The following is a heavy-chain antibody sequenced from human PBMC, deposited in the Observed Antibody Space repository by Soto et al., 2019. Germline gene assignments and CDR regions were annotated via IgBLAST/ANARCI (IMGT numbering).Heavy chain of an antibody. CDR1: GYTFTSYG. J-gene: IGHJ5*02. V-gene: IGHV1-18*01. CDR2: ISAYNGNT. Sequence: GASVKVSCKASGYTFTSYGISWVRQAPGQGLEWMGWISAYNGNTNYAQKLQGRVTMTTDTSTSTAYMELRSLRSDDTAVYYCARGWGDNNQSKYPRVNWFDPWGQGTLVTVSS. CDR3: ARGWGDNNQSKYPRVNWFDP. D-gene: IGHD3-9*01.